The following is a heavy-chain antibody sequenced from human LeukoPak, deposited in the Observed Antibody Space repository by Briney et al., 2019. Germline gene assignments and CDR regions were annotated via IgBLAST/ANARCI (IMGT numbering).Heavy chain of an antibody. J-gene: IGHJ4*02. V-gene: IGHV3-74*03. Sequence: GGSLRLSCAASGFTFSSYWMHWVRQAPGKGLVWVSRIYSDGSSYTADTVKGRFTISRDNAKDTLYLQMNSLRVEDTAVYYCARGGGIYGLWDYWGQGTLVTVSS. CDR1: GFTFSSYW. D-gene: IGHD1-26*01. CDR2: IYSDGSSY. CDR3: ARGGGIYGLWDY.